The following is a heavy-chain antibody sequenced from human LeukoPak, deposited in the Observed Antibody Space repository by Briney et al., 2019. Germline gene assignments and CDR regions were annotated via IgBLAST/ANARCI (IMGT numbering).Heavy chain of an antibody. D-gene: IGHD5-18*01. CDR3: ARKPPLGYGLFDY. J-gene: IGHJ4*02. V-gene: IGHV4-31*03. CDR2: IYYSGST. CDR1: GGSISSGGYY. Sequence: PSETLSLTFTVSGGSISSGGYYWSWIRQHPGKGLEWIGYIYYSGSTYYNPSLKSRVTISVDTSKNQFSLKLSSVTAADTAMYYCARKPPLGYGLFDYWGQGTLVTVSS.